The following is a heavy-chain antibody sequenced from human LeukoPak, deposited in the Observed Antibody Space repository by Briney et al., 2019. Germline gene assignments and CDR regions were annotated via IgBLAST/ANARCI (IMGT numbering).Heavy chain of an antibody. CDR2: INHSGST. D-gene: IGHD3-22*01. CDR1: GGSFSGYY. J-gene: IGHJ4*02. Sequence: SETLSLTCAVYGGSFSGYYWSWIGQPPGKGLEWIGEINHSGSTNYNPSLKSRVTISVDTSKNQFSLNLSSVTAADTAVYYCARGRKYYDSSGSLYSFDYWGQGTLVTVSS. V-gene: IGHV4-34*01. CDR3: ARGRKYYDSSGSLYSFDY.